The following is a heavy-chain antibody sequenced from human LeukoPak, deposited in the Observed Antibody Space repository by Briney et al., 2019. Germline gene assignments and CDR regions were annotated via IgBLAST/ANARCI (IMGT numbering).Heavy chain of an antibody. CDR3: ARSIAAAAGIDY. D-gene: IGHD6-13*01. CDR1: GGSISSYY. V-gene: IGHV4-59*01. J-gene: IGHJ4*02. CDR2: IYYSGST. Sequence: PSETLSLTCTVSGGSISSYYWSWIRQPPGKGLEWIGYIYYSGSTNYNPSLKSRVTISVDTSKNQFSLKLSSVTAADTAVYYCARSIAAAAGIDYWGQGTLVTVSS.